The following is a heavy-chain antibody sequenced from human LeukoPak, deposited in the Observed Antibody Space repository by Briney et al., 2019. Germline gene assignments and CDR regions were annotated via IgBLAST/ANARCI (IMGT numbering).Heavy chain of an antibody. Sequence: SETLSLTCAVYGGSFSGYYWSWIRQPPGKGLEWIGEINHSGSTNYNPSLKSRVTISVDTSKNQFSLKLSSVTAADTAVYYCARDAANWNYERGAFDIWGQGTMVTVSS. CDR2: INHSGST. J-gene: IGHJ3*02. V-gene: IGHV4-34*01. CDR3: ARDAANWNYERGAFDI. D-gene: IGHD1-7*01. CDR1: GGSFSGYY.